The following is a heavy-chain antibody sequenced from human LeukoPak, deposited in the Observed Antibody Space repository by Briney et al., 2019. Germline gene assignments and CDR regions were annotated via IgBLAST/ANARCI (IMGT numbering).Heavy chain of an antibody. J-gene: IGHJ6*02. CDR2: ISSSSSYI. CDR3: ARAGPYNWNDFSGMDV. Sequence: GGSLRLSCAASGFTFGSYSMNWVRQAPGKGLEWVSSISSSSSYIYYADSVKGRFTISRDNAKNSLYLQMNSLRAEDTAVYYCARAGPYNWNDFSGMDVWGQGTAVTVSS. V-gene: IGHV3-21*01. CDR1: GFTFGSYS. D-gene: IGHD1-20*01.